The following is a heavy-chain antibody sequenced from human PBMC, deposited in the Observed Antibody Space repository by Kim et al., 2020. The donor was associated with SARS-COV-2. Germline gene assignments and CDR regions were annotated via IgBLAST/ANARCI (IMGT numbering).Heavy chain of an antibody. J-gene: IGHJ6*02. D-gene: IGHD3-10*01. V-gene: IGHV4-34*01. CDR1: GGSFSGYY. CDR2: INHSGST. CDR3: ARSRSRGSGSYYYYYGMDV. Sequence: SETLSLTCAVYGGSFSGYYWSWIRQPPGKGLEWIGEINHSGSTNYNPSLKSRVTISVDTSKNQFSLKLSSVTAADTAVYYCARSRSRGSGSYYYYYGMDVWGQGTTVTVSS.